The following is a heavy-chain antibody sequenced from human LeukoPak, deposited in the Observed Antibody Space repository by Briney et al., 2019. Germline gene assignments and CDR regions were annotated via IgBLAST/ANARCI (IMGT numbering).Heavy chain of an antibody. CDR2: MNPNSGNT. V-gene: IGHV1-8*01. CDR3: ARGFEDFWSGYFPPLYYYYGMDV. J-gene: IGHJ6*02. CDR1: GYTFTSYD. D-gene: IGHD3-3*01. Sequence: ASVKVSRKASGYTFTSYDINWVRQATGQGLEWMGWMNPNSGNTGYAQKFQGRVTMTRNTSISTAYMELSSLRSEDTAVYYCARGFEDFWSGYFPPLYYYYGMDVWGQGTTVTVSS.